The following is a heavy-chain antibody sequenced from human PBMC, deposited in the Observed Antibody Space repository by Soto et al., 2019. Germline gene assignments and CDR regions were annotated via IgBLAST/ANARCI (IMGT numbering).Heavy chain of an antibody. CDR3: ASSSLYGMDV. J-gene: IGHJ6*02. V-gene: IGHV4-34*01. CDR2: INHSGST. Sequence: ETLSLNCAVYVGSFSGYYWSWIRQPPGKGLEWIGEINHSGSTNYNPSLKSRVTISVDTSKNQFSLKLSSVTAADTAVYYCASSSLYGMDVWGQGTTVTVSS. CDR1: VGSFSGYY.